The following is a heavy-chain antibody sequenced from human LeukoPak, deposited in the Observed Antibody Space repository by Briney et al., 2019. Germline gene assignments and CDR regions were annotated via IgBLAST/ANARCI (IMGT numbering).Heavy chain of an antibody. J-gene: IGHJ4*02. D-gene: IGHD3-22*01. Sequence: ASVKVSCEAFVGTFSSYAISWVRQAPGQGLEWMGRITPIFGTANYAQKFQGRVTITTDESTSTAYMELSSLRSEDTGVYYCARDLYDSSGYYYRYYFDYWGQGTLVTVSS. CDR3: ARDLYDSSGYYYRYYFDY. CDR2: ITPIFGTA. CDR1: VGTFSSYA. V-gene: IGHV1-69*05.